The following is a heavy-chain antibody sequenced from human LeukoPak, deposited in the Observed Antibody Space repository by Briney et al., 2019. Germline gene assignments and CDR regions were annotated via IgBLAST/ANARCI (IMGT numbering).Heavy chain of an antibody. V-gene: IGHV4-34*01. Sequence: SETLSLTCAVYGGSFSGYYWSWIRQPPGKGLEWIGEINHSGSTNYNPSLKSRVTISVDTSKDQFSLKLSSVTAADTAVYYCARAGYSSSWYGLRYWGQGTLVTVSS. D-gene: IGHD6-13*01. CDR3: ARAGYSSSWYGLRY. CDR1: GGSFSGYY. J-gene: IGHJ4*02. CDR2: INHSGST.